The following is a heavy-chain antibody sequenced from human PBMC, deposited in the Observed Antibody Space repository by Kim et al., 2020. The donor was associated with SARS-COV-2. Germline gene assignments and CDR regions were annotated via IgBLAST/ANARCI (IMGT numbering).Heavy chain of an antibody. CDR3: ARLGEYSSGFDY. CDR1: GGTFSSYA. Sequence: SVKVSCKASGGTFSSYAISWVRQAPGQGLEWMGGIVPIFGTAIYAQKFQGRVTITADESTGTAHMELSSLRSEDTAVYYCARLGEYSSGFDYWGQGTLVTVSS. J-gene: IGHJ4*02. V-gene: IGHV1-69*13. CDR2: IVPIFGTA. D-gene: IGHD6-19*01.